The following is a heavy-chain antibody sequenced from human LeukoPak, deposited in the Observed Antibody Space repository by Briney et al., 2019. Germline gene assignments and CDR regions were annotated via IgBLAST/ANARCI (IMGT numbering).Heavy chain of an antibody. V-gene: IGHV3-9*01. CDR1: GFTFDDYA. CDR2: ISWNSGSI. J-gene: IGHJ3*01. CDR3: ARASYYYDTSGLGAFDV. D-gene: IGHD3-22*01. Sequence: GRSLRLSCAASGFTFDDYAMHWVRQAPGKGLEWVSGISWNSGSIGYADSVKGRFTISRDNAKNSLYLQMNSLRAEDTALYYCARASYYYDTSGLGAFDVWGQGTTVVVSS.